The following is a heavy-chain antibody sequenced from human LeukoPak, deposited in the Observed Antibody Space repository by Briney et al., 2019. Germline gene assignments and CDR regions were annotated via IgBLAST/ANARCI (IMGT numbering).Heavy chain of an antibody. CDR2: IYYSGST. V-gene: IGHV4-39*01. D-gene: IGHD4-17*01. J-gene: IGHJ4*02. Sequence: SETLSLTCTVSGGSISSSSYYWGWIRQPPGKGLEWIGSIYYSGSTYYNPSLKSRVTISVDTSKNQFSLKLSSVTAADTAVYYCATGRYGDYDDFDYWGQGTLVTVSS. CDR3: ATGRYGDYDDFDY. CDR1: GGSISSSSYY.